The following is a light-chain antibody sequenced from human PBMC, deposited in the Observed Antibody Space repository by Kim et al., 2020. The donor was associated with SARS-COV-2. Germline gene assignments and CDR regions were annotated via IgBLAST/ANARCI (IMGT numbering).Light chain of an antibody. J-gene: IGKJ1*01. V-gene: IGKV1-17*02. CDR2: SAS. Sequence: DIQMTQSPSSLSASIGDRVTITCRASQGIGNDLGWYQQKPGKAPKRLIYSASSLQSGVPSRFSGSGSGTEFTLTINNLQSEDFATYYCLQHNTYPWTFGQVTKVDIK. CDR3: LQHNTYPWT. CDR1: QGIGND.